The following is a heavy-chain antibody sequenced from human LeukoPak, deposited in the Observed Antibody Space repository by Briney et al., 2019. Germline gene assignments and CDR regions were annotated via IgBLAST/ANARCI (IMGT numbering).Heavy chain of an antibody. D-gene: IGHD2-21*01. J-gene: IGHJ4*02. V-gene: IGHV4-38-2*02. CDR2: PYHSGST. Sequence: SETLSLTCTVSGYSISSGYYWGWVRPPPGKGLEWIANPYHSGSTYYNPSLKSRVTISVDTSKNQFSLKLSSVTAADTAVYYCARVTYSIFDYWGQGTLVTVSS. CDR1: GYSISSGYY. CDR3: ARVTYSIFDY.